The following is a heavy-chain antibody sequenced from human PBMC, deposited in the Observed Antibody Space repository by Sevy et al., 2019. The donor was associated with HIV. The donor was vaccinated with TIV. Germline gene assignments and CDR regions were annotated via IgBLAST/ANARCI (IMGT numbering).Heavy chain of an antibody. CDR1: GFTFDDYA. CDR2: ISWDGGST. J-gene: IGHJ4*02. CDR3: AKETAGEGPTGAYCFDY. Sequence: GGSLRLSCAASGFTFDDYAMHWVRQAPGKGLEWVSLISWDGGSTYYADSVKGRFTISRDNSKNSLYLQMNSLRAEDTALFYCAKETAGEGPTGAYCFDYWGQGTLVTVSS. D-gene: IGHD1-1*01. V-gene: IGHV3-43D*03.